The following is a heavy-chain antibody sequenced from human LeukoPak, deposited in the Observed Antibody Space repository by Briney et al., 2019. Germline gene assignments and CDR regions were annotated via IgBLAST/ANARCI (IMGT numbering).Heavy chain of an antibody. CDR1: GFTFSDYA. J-gene: IGHJ4*02. CDR3: ARGFTSRPQQPYHFAC. CDR2: IESNGHEK. Sequence: GGTLRLSCAVSGFTFSDYAMHWVRQAPGKGLEWVASIESNGHEKYSSDSLKGRFTISRDNSKNTLYLQMNTLRPEDTAVFYCARGFTSRPQQPYHFACWGEAILITVSS. D-gene: IGHD1-14*01. V-gene: IGHV3-30*02.